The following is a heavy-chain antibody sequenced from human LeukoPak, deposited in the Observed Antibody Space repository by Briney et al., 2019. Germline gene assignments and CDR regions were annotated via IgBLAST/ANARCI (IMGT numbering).Heavy chain of an antibody. CDR2: IKQDGSEK. Sequence: PGGTLRLPCPACGFTFSSYCMSWVRQPPRKGLEWVADIKQDGSEKYYVDSVKGRFTISRDNAKNSLYLQRNGLRAEDTAVYYCAKVGGGYIVDYWGQGALVTVS. V-gene: IGHV3-7*01. J-gene: IGHJ4*02. CDR1: GFTFSSYC. CDR3: AKVGGGYIVDY. D-gene: IGHD3-16*01.